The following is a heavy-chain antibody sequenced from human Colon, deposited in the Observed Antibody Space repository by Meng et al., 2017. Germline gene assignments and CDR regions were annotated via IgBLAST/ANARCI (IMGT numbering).Heavy chain of an antibody. Sequence: QGQVPGSVGPAETLSSPCTVSGGSVTITGYYWSWIRQSQGKGLEWIGYIYSTGTTNYNPSLKSRVTISVDTSKNQFSLKLSSVTPADTAVYFCARDNLLTSGSRFCFDYWGQGALVTVSS. V-gene: IGHV4-61*08. D-gene: IGHD6-19*01. CDR1: GGSVTITGYY. CDR3: ARDNLLTSGSRFCFDY. J-gene: IGHJ4*02. CDR2: IYSTGTT.